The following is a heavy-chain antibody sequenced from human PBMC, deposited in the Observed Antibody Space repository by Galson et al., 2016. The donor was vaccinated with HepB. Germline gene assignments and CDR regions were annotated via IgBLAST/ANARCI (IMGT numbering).Heavy chain of an antibody. CDR1: GFTFSSYA. CDR3: AKARGWYFPDALDI. V-gene: IGHV3-30*18. D-gene: IGHD6-19*01. Sequence: SLRLSCAASGFTFSSYAMHWVRQAPGKGLEWVAVISYDGSHKYYAASVKGRFTISRDNSKNTLSLQMNSLRAEDTAVYYCAKARGWYFPDALDIWGQGTMVTVSS. CDR2: ISYDGSHK. J-gene: IGHJ3*02.